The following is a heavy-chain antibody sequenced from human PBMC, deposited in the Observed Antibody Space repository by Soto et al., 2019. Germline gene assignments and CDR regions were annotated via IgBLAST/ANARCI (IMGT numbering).Heavy chain of an antibody. CDR1: GGTFRSYA. Sequence: ASVKVSCKASGGTFRSYAISWVRQAPGQGLEWMGGIIPIFGTANYAQKFQGRVTITADESTSTAYMELSSLRSEDTAVYYCARGRRYDFWSGYYQSGGDYYYGMDVWG. D-gene: IGHD3-3*01. CDR2: IIPIFGTA. CDR3: ARGRRYDFWSGYYQSGGDYYYGMDV. V-gene: IGHV1-69*13. J-gene: IGHJ6*02.